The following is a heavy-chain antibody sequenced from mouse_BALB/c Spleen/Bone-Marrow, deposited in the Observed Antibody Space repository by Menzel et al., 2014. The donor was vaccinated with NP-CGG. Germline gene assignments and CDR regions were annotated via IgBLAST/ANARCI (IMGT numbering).Heavy chain of an antibody. CDR3: TRDNWDRYFDC. V-gene: IGHV3-5*02. D-gene: IGHD4-1*02. CDR2: IYYSGTI. J-gene: IGHJ2*01. CDR1: GISITIGNYR. Sequence: DVQLVVTGPGLEKPSQPSSLTCTVTGISITIGNYRWSWIRQFPGNKLEWIGYIYYSGTIPYNPSLTSRTTITRDTSKTQFFLEMNSLTAEDTAIYYCTRDNWDRYFDCTGQGTTLKTSS.